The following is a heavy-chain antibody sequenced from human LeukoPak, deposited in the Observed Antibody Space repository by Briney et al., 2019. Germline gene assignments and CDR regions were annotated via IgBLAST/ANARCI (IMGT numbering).Heavy chain of an antibody. V-gene: IGHV3-33*01. CDR1: GFTFSSYG. J-gene: IGHJ4*02. CDR3: ARDLSNYGAGSSYFDY. CDR2: IWYDGSNK. D-gene: IGHD3-10*01. Sequence: GGSLRLSCAASGFTFSSYGMHWVRQAPGKGLEWVAVIWYDGSNKYYADSVKGRFTISRDNSKNTLYLQMNSLRAEDTAVYYCARDLSNYGAGSSYFDYWGQGTLVTVSS.